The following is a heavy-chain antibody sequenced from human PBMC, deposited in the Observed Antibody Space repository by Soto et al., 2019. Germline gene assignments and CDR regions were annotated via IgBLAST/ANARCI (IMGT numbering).Heavy chain of an antibody. V-gene: IGHV4-61*01. CDR1: DGSVRSGSYY. J-gene: IGHJ4*02. CDR3: ARGGEEITMIVVAPFDY. Sequence: SETKSLTCTVSDGSVRSGSYYWSWNRQPPGKGLEWVGDIYYSGSTNYNPSLKSRVTISVDTSKNQFSLKLSSVTAADTAVYYCARGGEEITMIVVAPFDYWGQGTLVTVSS. CDR2: IYYSGST. D-gene: IGHD3-22*01.